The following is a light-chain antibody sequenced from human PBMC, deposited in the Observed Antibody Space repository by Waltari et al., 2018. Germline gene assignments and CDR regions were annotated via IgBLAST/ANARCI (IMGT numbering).Light chain of an antibody. CDR3: SSYTTSNTLV. V-gene: IGLV2-14*03. CDR2: DVS. CDR1: SSDVGGYKY. J-gene: IGLJ1*01. Sequence: QSALTQPASVSGSPGQSITISCTGTSSDVGGYKYVHWYQQHPGKAPKLMIYDVSNRPSGVSNRFSGSKSGNTASLTISGLQAEDEADYYCSSYTTSNTLVFGTGTNVIVL.